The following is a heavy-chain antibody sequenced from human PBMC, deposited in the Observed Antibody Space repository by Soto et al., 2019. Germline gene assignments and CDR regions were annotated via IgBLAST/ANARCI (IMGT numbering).Heavy chain of an antibody. CDR3: AITYYYDSSGYYPPNWFDP. D-gene: IGHD3-22*01. V-gene: IGHV1-69*13. J-gene: IGHJ5*02. Sequence: SVRVSCKXSGGTFSSYAISWVRQAPGQGLEWMGGIIPIFGTANYAQKFQGRVTITADESTSTAYMELSSLRSEDTAVYYCAITYYYDSSGYYPPNWFDPWGQGALVTVSS. CDR1: GGTFSSYA. CDR2: IIPIFGTA.